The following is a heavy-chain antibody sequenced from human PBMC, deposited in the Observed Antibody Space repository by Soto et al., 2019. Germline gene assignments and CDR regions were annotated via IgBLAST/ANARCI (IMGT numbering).Heavy chain of an antibody. D-gene: IGHD3-3*01. Sequence: SETLSLTCTVSGGSISSSSYYWGWIRQPPGKGLEWIGSIYYSGSTYYNPSLKSRVTISVDTSKNQFSLKLSSVTAADTAVYYCAPTRLRFFSTTPGFDYWGQGTLVTVSS. CDR1: GGSISSSSYY. CDR2: IYYSGST. V-gene: IGHV4-39*01. J-gene: IGHJ4*02. CDR3: APTRLRFFSTTPGFDY.